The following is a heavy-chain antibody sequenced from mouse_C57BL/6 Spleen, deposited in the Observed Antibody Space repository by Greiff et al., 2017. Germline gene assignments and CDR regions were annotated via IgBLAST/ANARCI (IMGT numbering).Heavy chain of an antibody. CDR3: ARNGYYEYVDY. CDR1: GYTFTSYT. Sequence: QVQLQQSGAELARPGASVKMSCKASGYTFTSYTMHWVKQRPGQGLEWIGYINPSSGYTKYNQKFKDKATLTADKSSSTAYMQLSSLTSEDSAVYYCARNGYYEYVDYWGQGTTLTVSS. CDR2: INPSSGYT. V-gene: IGHV1-4*01. D-gene: IGHD2-3*01. J-gene: IGHJ2*01.